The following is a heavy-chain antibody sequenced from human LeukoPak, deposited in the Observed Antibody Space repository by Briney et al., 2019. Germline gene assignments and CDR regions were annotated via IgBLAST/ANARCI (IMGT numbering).Heavy chain of an antibody. J-gene: IGHJ4*02. CDR2: IYYSGST. V-gene: IGHV4-59*01. CDR3: ARRSAYCSSTSCYPMPFDY. D-gene: IGHD2-2*01. CDR1: GVSISSYY. Sequence: SETLSLTCTVSGVSISSYYRSWIRQPPGKGLEWIGYIYYSGSTNYNPSLKSRVTISVDTSKNQFSLKLSSVTAADTAVYYCARRSAYCSSTSCYPMPFDYWGQGTLVTVSS.